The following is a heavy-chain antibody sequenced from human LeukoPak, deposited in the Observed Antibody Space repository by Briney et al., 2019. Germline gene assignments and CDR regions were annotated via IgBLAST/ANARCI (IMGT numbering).Heavy chain of an antibody. CDR3: TGTYYDFWSGYYGL. J-gene: IGHJ1*01. D-gene: IGHD3-3*01. Sequence: PGGSLRLSCAASGFTFSGSAMHWVRQASGKGLEWVGRIRSKANSYATAYAASVKGRFTISRDDSKNTAYLQMNSLKTEDTAVYYCTGTYYDFWSGYYGLWGQGTLVTVSS. CDR2: IRSKANSYAT. V-gene: IGHV3-73*01. CDR1: GFTFSGSA.